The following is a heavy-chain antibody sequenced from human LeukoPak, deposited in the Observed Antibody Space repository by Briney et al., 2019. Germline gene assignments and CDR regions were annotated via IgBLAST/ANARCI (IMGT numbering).Heavy chain of an antibody. D-gene: IGHD3-10*01. CDR1: GGSISSGGYY. Sequence: SQTLSLTCTVSGGSISSGGYYWSWIRQRPGKGLEWIGYIYYSGSTYYNPSLKSRVTISVDTSRNQFSLKLSSVTAADTAVYYCATYASGSYSFDYWGQGTLVTVSS. CDR3: ATYASGSYSFDY. J-gene: IGHJ4*02. V-gene: IGHV4-31*03. CDR2: IYYSGST.